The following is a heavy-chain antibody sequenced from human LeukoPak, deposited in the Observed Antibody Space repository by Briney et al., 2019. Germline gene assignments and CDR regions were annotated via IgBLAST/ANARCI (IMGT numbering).Heavy chain of an antibody. CDR2: TYYRSKWYN. CDR1: GDSVSSNSAA. CDR3: ARLGMGSGWLGAYYYYYGMDV. D-gene: IGHD6-19*01. Sequence: SQTLSLTCAISGDSVSSNSAAWNWIRQSPSRGLEWLGRTYYRSKWYNDYAVSVKSRITINPDTSKNPFSLQLNSVTPEDTAVYYCARLGMGSGWLGAYYYYYGMDVWGKGTTVTVSS. J-gene: IGHJ6*04. V-gene: IGHV6-1*01.